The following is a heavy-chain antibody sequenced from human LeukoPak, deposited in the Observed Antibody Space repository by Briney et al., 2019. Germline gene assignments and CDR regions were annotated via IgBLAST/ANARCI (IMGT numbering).Heavy chain of an antibody. CDR2: INHSGST. CDR1: GGSFSGYY. V-gene: IGHV4-34*01. CDR3: ARGGGIGAARWPCDY. D-gene: IGHD6-13*01. J-gene: IGHJ4*02. Sequence: SETLSLTCAVYGGSFSGYYWSWIRQPPGKGLEWIGEINHSGSTNYNPSLKSRVTISVDTSKNQFSLKLSSVIAADTAVYYCARGGGIGAARWPCDYWGQGTLVTVSS.